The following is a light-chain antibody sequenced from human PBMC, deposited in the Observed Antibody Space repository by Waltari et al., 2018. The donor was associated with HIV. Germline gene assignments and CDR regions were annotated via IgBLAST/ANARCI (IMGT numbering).Light chain of an antibody. CDR3: QQCSDWPLS. J-gene: IGKJ4*01. V-gene: IGKV3-11*01. CDR1: QSVTNY. Sequence: EIVLIQSPAILSLSPGERATLPCRASQSVTNYLAWYTRKPGQAPRLLIYDASIRATGIPNRLSGSGSGTDFNLTISMLGSDDSAVYRCQQCSDWPLSFGGGSMVEIK. CDR2: DAS.